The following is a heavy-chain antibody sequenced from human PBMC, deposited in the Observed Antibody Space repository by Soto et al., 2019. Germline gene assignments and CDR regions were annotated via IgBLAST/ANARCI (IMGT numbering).Heavy chain of an antibody. CDR1: GFTFSSYA. V-gene: IGHV3-23*01. CDR2: ISGSGGST. CDR3: ARAVDVTDGDFDY. J-gene: IGHJ4*02. D-gene: IGHD3-16*01. Sequence: EVQLLESGGGMVQPGGSLRLSCTASGFTFSSYAMSWVRQAPGKGLEWVSAISGSGGSTYYADSVKGRFTISRDNSKNTLYLQMNSLRAEDTAVYYCARAVDVTDGDFDYWGQGTLVTVSS.